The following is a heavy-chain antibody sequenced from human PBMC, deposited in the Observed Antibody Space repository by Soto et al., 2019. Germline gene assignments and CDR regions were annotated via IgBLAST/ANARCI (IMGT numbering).Heavy chain of an antibody. Sequence: QVQLVESGGGLDKPGGSLRLSCAASGFTFSDYYTSWIRQAPGKGLEWVSYISSSGSTIYYADSVKGRFTISRDNAKNSLYLQMNSLRAEDTAVYYCARDPLYCSSTSCYLYYYYYMDVWGKGTTVTVSS. CDR3: ARDPLYCSSTSCYLYYYYYMDV. D-gene: IGHD2-2*01. V-gene: IGHV3-11*01. CDR1: GFTFSDYY. CDR2: ISSSGSTI. J-gene: IGHJ6*03.